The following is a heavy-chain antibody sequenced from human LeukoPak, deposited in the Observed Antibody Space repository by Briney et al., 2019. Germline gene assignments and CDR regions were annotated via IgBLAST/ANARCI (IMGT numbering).Heavy chain of an antibody. CDR1: GFTFSSYD. D-gene: IGHD4-17*01. J-gene: IGHJ4*02. CDR2: IGTAGDT. Sequence: GGSLRLSCAASGFTFSSYDMHWVRQATGKGLEWVSAIGTAGDTYYPGSVKGRFTISRENAKNSLYLQMNSLRAGDTAVYYCARGRNGDYPLDYWGQGTLVTVSS. V-gene: IGHV3-13*01. CDR3: ARGRNGDYPLDY.